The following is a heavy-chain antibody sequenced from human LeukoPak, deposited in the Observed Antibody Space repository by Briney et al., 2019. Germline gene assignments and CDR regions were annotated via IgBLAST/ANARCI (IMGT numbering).Heavy chain of an antibody. J-gene: IGHJ4*02. CDR1: GFSFSTYD. V-gene: IGHV3-23*01. Sequence: PGGSLRLSCAASGFSFSTYDMSWVRQAPGKGLEWVSVVSVSGDSTDYADSVKGRFTVSRDNSKNTLYLQMNGLRVEDTAVYYCAKGGPYSSDLLPTYWGQGTLVTVSS. CDR2: VSVSGDST. D-gene: IGHD6-19*01. CDR3: AKGGPYSSDLLPTY.